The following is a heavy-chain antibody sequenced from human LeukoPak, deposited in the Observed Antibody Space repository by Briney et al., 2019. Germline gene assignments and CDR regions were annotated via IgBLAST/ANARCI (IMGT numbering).Heavy chain of an antibody. D-gene: IGHD2-2*01. V-gene: IGHV4-31*03. Sequence: PSQTLSLTCTVSGGSISSGGYYWSWIRQHPGKGLEWIGYIYYSGSTYYNPSLKSRVTISVDTSKNQFSLKLSSVTAADTAVYYCARLAVGSGTSGNWFDPWGQGTLVTVFS. CDR3: ARLAVGSGTSGNWFDP. CDR1: GGSISSGGYY. CDR2: IYYSGST. J-gene: IGHJ5*02.